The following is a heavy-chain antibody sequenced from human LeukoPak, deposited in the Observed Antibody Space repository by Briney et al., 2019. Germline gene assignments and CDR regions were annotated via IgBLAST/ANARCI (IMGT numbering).Heavy chain of an antibody. Sequence: SETLSLTCTVSGGSISSSSYYWGWIRQPPGKGLEWIGSIYYSGSTYYNPSLKSRVTISVDTSKNQFSLKLSSVTAADTAVYYCARSLDSITMIVVVDAFDIWGQGTMVTVSS. V-gene: IGHV4-39*01. J-gene: IGHJ3*02. CDR3: ARSLDSITMIVVVDAFDI. CDR1: GGSISSSSYY. CDR2: IYYSGST. D-gene: IGHD3-22*01.